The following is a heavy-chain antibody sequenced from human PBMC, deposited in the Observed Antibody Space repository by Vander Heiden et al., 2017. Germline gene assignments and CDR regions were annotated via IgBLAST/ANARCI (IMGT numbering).Heavy chain of an antibody. D-gene: IGHD1-1*01. CDR2: IKSKADGETT. J-gene: IGHJ4*02. CDR1: GFTFNNAW. Sequence: EVRLVESGGDLVRPGGSLRLSCTASGFTFNNAWMTWVRQAPGKGLEWIGRIKSKADGETTDYAAPVTGRFSISRDDSTETLYLEMSSLKTEDTAVYYCTTDPQVQLFDYWGQGTLVTVSS. CDR3: TTDPQVQLFDY. V-gene: IGHV3-15*01.